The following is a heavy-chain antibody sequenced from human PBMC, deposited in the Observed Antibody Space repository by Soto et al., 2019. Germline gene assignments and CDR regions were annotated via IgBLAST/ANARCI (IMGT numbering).Heavy chain of an antibody. V-gene: IGHV4-61*08. CDR2: IYYSGST. CDR1: GDSISSGDYY. Sequence: SETLSLTCTVSGDSISSGDYYWSWIRQPPGKGLDWIGYIYYSGSTKYNPTLRGRVTISLDTSKNLVSLKVTSVISADTAVYYGARSEGFFPPPIGYLGQGALVTVSS. D-gene: IGHD3-3*01. J-gene: IGHJ4*02. CDR3: ARSEGFFPPPIGY.